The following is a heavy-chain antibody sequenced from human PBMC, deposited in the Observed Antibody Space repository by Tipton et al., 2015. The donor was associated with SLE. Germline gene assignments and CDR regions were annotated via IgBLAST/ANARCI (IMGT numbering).Heavy chain of an antibody. CDR1: GFTFNNYA. CDR2: ISYDGSNK. V-gene: IGHV3-30*09. CDR3: ARDLMDVWDY. D-gene: IGHD2-8*01. Sequence: SLRLSCAASGFTFNNYAMHWVRQAPGKGPEWVAVISYDGSNKNYADSVKGRIAISRDNSKNTLYLQMNSLRAEDTAVYYCARDLMDVWDYWGQGTLVTVSS. J-gene: IGHJ4*02.